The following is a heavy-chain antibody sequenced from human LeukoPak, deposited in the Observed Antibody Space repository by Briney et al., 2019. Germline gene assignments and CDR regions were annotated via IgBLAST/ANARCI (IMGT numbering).Heavy chain of an antibody. CDR2: IYYSGST. J-gene: IGHJ6*02. D-gene: IGHD4-17*01. CDR1: GGSISSSSRY. CDR3: ASMTTVTSNSNYYYGRDV. V-gene: IGHV4-39*01. Sequence: PSETLSLTCTVSGGSISSSSRYWGWIRQPPGKGLEWIGSIYYSGSTDYNPSLKSRVTISVDTSRNQFSLKLSSVTAADTAVYYCASMTTVTSNSNYYYGRDVWGRGTTVTVSS.